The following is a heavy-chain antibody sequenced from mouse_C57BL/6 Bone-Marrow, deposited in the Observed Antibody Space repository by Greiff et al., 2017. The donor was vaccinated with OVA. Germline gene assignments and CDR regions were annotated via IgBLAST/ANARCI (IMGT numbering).Heavy chain of an antibody. CDR2: INPNNGGT. V-gene: IGHV1-26*01. CDR1: GYTFTDYY. D-gene: IGHD1-1*01. J-gene: IGHJ3*01. Sequence: EVQLQQSGPELVKPGASVKISCKASGYTFTDYYMNWVKQSHGKSLEWIGDINPNNGGTSYNQKFKGKATLTVDKSSSTAYMELRSLTSEDSAVYYCARDTTVPPWFAYWGQGTLVTVSA. CDR3: ARDTTVPPWFAY.